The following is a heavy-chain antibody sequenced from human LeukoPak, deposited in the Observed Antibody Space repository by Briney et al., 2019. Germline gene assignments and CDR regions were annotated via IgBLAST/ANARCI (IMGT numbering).Heavy chain of an antibody. CDR1: GMTFKNYW. CDR2: INQDESEK. CDR3: ARYCTFRTCSGTKFDS. J-gene: IGHJ4*02. V-gene: IGHV3-7*03. D-gene: IGHD1-1*01. Sequence: PGGSLRLSCAVSGMTFKNYWMSWFRRTPGKGLEWVATINQDESEKYYLDSVKGRFTISRDTAKNSLYLQMYSLTAEDTALYYCARYCTFRTCSGTKFDSWGPGTLVTVSS.